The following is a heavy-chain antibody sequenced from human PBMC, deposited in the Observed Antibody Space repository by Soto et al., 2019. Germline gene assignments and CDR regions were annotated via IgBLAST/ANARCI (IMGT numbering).Heavy chain of an antibody. D-gene: IGHD1-26*01. CDR3: ARQGCGPLHGLVDV. Sequence: QVQLQESGPGLVKPSETLSLSCTVSGGSISSYYWSWFRQSPGKRMEWIGYVHHSWGSSYNPSLQSRVAISLDTSKSQFSLKVTSGTAADTAVEYGARQGCGPLHGLVDVGGQGTTVTVSS. V-gene: IGHV4-59*08. CDR2: VHHSWGS. CDR1: GGSISSYY. J-gene: IGHJ6*02.